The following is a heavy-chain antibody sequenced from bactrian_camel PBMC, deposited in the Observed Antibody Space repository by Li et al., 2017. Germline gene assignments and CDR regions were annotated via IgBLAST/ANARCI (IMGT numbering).Heavy chain of an antibody. CDR3: AAPNRMGTTWTMAYEWHY. D-gene: IGHD4*01. CDR2: IGSDSTT. Sequence: HVQLVESGGGSVQAGETLTLSCTASGFTFDDSDTGWYRQTPGYECELVATIGSDSTTYYAESVKGRFTISRDNAKDTVYLQMNRLKSEDTAVYYCAAPNRMGTTWTMAYEWHYWGQGTQVTVS. J-gene: IGHJ4*01. CDR1: GFTFDDSD. V-gene: IGHV3S55*01.